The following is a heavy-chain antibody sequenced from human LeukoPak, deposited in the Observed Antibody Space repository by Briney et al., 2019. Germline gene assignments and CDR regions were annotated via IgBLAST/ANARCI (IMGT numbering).Heavy chain of an antibody. J-gene: IGHJ4*02. D-gene: IGHD6-13*01. V-gene: IGHV1-18*01. CDR2: ISAYNGNT. CDR1: GYTFTSYG. Sequence: ASVKVSCKASGYTFTSYGISWVRQAPGQGLEWMGWISAYNGNTNYAQKLRGRVTMTTDTSTSTAYMELRSLRSDDTAVYYCARDRAAAGIVGGRYFDYWGQGTLVTVSS. CDR3: ARDRAAAGIVGGRYFDY.